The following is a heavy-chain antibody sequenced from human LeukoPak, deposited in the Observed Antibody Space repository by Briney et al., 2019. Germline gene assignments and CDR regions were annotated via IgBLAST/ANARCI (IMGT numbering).Heavy chain of an antibody. CDR2: ISSSSSYI. D-gene: IGHD1-14*01. V-gene: IGHV3-21*01. J-gene: IGHJ3*02. CDR1: GFTFSSYS. Sequence: GGSLRLSCAASGFTFSSYSMNWVRQAPGKGLEWVSSISSSSSYIYYADSVKGRFTISRDNAKNSLYLQMNSLRAEDTAVYYCARGTRESGYAFDIWGQGTMVTVSS. CDR3: ARGTRESGYAFDI.